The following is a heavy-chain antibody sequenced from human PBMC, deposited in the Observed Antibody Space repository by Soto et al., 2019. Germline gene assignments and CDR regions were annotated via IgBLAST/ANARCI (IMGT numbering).Heavy chain of an antibody. Sequence: SVKVSCKASGGTFSSYAISWVRQAPGQGLEWMGGIIPIFGTANYAQKFQGRVTITADESTSTAYMELSSLRSEDTAVYYCARSEYYYDSSPFPIDYWGQGTLVTVSS. J-gene: IGHJ4*02. CDR2: IIPIFGTA. CDR3: ARSEYYYDSSPFPIDY. CDR1: GGTFSSYA. V-gene: IGHV1-69*13. D-gene: IGHD3-22*01.